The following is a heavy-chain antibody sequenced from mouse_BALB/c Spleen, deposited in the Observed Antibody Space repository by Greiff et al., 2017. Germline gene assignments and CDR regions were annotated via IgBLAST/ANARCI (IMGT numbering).Heavy chain of an antibody. V-gene: IGHV2-9*02. J-gene: IGHJ3*01. D-gene: IGHD1-1*01. CDR2: IWAGGST. CDR1: GFSLTSYG. Sequence: VQLQESGPGLVAPSQSLSITCTVSGFSLTSYGVHWVRQPPGKGLEWLGVIWAGGSTNYNSAFMSRLSISKDNSKSQVFLQMNSLQTDDTAMYYCARGAPYYYGSSTWFAYWGQGTLVTVSA. CDR3: ARGAPYYYGSSTWFAY.